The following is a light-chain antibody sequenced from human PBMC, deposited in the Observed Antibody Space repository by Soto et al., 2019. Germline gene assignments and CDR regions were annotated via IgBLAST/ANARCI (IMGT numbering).Light chain of an antibody. V-gene: IGKV3-20*01. CDR3: QRYDSLRT. CDR1: QSVRSNF. J-gene: IGKJ1*01. Sequence: EIVLTQSPGTLSLSPGERATLSCRARQSVRSNFLAWYQQKPGQAPRLLIYGASNRATGIPDRFSGSGSGTDFTLTITRLEAEDFAMYYCQRYDSLRTFGQGTKVEI. CDR2: GAS.